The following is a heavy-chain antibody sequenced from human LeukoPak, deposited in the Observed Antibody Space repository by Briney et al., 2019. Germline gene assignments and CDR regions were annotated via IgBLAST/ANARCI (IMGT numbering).Heavy chain of an antibody. Sequence: SETLSLTCTVSGGSISSYYWSWIRQPPGKGLEWVGYIYYSGSTNYNPSLKSRVTISVDTSKNQFSLKLSSVTAADTAVYYCARHSVDAFDIWGQGTMVTVSS. CDR1: GGSISSYY. J-gene: IGHJ3*02. V-gene: IGHV4-59*08. CDR3: ARHSVDAFDI. CDR2: IYYSGST. D-gene: IGHD6-19*01.